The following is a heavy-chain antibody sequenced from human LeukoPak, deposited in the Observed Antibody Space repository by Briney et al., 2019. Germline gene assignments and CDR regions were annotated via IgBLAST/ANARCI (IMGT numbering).Heavy chain of an antibody. V-gene: IGHV4-34*01. CDR3: ARGPIYYYYGMDV. CDR1: GGSFSGYY. J-gene: IGHJ6*02. Sequence: SETLSLTCAVYGGSFSGYYWSWIRQPPGKGLEWIGEINHSGSTNYNPSLKSRVTISVGTSKNQFSLKLSSVTAADTAVYYCARGPIYYYYGMDVWGQGTTVTVSS. CDR2: INHSGST.